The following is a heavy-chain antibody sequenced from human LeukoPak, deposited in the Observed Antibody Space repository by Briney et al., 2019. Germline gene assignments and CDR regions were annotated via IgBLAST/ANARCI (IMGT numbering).Heavy chain of an antibody. J-gene: IGHJ4*02. Sequence: ASVKVSCKVSGYTLTELSMHWVRQAPGKGLEWMGGFDPEDGETIYAQKFQGRVTMTEDTSTDTACMELSSLRSEDTAVYYCATAEPLRYCSGGSCYSYFDYWGQGTLVTVSS. CDR1: GYTLTELS. V-gene: IGHV1-24*01. CDR3: ATAEPLRYCSGGSCYSYFDY. D-gene: IGHD2-15*01. CDR2: FDPEDGET.